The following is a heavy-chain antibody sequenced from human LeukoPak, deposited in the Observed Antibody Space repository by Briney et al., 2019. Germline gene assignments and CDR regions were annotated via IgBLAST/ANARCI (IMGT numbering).Heavy chain of an antibody. Sequence: GGSLRLSCAASGFTFSNYAMHWVRQAPGKGLEWVAVISFDRTNKYYANSVQGRFTISRDNSKNTLYLQMNSLRAEDTALYYCARDMYDNGWSSFDYWGQGTLVTVSS. CDR2: ISFDRTNK. CDR1: GFTFSNYA. D-gene: IGHD3-10*01. J-gene: IGHJ4*02. V-gene: IGHV3-30-3*01. CDR3: ARDMYDNGWSSFDY.